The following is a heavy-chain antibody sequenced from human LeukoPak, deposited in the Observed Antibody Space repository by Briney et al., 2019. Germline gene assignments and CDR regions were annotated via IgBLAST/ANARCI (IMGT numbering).Heavy chain of an antibody. D-gene: IGHD5-12*01. J-gene: IGHJ3*02. CDR2: INPNSGGT. Sequence: ASVKVSCKASGYTFTGYYMHWARQAPGQGLEWMGWINPNSGGTNYAQKLQGRVTMTRDTSISTAYMELSRLRSDDTAVYYCARAGYSGFDAFDIWGQGTMVTVSS. V-gene: IGHV1-2*02. CDR3: ARAGYSGFDAFDI. CDR1: GYTFTGYY.